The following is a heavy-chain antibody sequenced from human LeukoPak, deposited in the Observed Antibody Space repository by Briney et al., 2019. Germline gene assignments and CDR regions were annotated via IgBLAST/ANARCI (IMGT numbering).Heavy chain of an antibody. CDR1: GFTFSNYW. V-gene: IGHV3-7*01. D-gene: IGHD2-8*02. J-gene: IGHJ4*02. CDR2: IKQDGNEK. Sequence: GGSLRLSCAASGFTFSNYWMSWVRQVPGKGLEWVANIKQDGNEKHYVDSVKGRFTISRDNAKNSLYLQMNSLRADDTAVYYCARGGSWSWDNWGQGTLVTVSS. CDR3: ARGGSWSWDN.